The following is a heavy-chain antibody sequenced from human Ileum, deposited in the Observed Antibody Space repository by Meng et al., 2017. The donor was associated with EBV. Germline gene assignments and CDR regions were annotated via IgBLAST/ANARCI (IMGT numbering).Heavy chain of an antibody. CDR2: TSHSGST. CDR3: ASSDYYRSDY. V-gene: IGHV4-4*02. CDR1: GGSISRSDW. D-gene: IGHD3-22*01. J-gene: IGHJ4*02. Sequence: VQLQESGPGLAKPSETLSLTCAVSGGSISRSDWWSWVRQPPGKGLEWIGETSHSGSTNYSPSLKSRVTISLDKSKNQLSLKLNSVTAADTAVHYCASSDYYRSDYWGQGTLVTVSS.